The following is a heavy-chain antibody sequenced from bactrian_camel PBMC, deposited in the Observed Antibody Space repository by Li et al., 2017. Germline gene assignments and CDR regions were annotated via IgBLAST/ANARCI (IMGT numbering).Heavy chain of an antibody. D-gene: IGHD1*01. V-gene: IGHV3S26*01. CDR1: GHVHSSYC. CDR3: AAAVVPVAGACRPNMDYRD. CDR2: IDSDSDGSDVGST. J-gene: IGHJ4*01. Sequence: HVQLVESGGGSVEAGGSLKLSCVVSGHVHSSYCMGWFRQAPGAEREGVAAIDSDSDGSDVGSTSYSDSVKGRFTISRDNAKNILYLQMNSLKPEDTATYYCAAAVVPVAGACRPNMDYRDWGQGTQVTVS.